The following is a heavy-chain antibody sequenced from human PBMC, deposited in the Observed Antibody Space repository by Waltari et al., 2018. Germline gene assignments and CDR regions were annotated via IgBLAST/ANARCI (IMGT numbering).Heavy chain of an antibody. CDR1: GFTLSPYW. CDR3: ARALYYLPDY. CDR2: INADGSTT. Sequence: EVQLVEAGGGLFQPGGSVRLSCVGSGFTLSPYWIPWGRQAPGKGLVWVSRINADGSTTNYADSVKSRFTISRDNAKNTAYLQINSLRAEDTAVYYCARALYYLPDYWGQGTLVTVSS. V-gene: IGHV3-74*01. D-gene: IGHD3-16*02. J-gene: IGHJ4*02.